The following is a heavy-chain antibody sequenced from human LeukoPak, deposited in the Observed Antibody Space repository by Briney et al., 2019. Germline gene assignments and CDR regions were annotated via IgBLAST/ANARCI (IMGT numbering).Heavy chain of an antibody. V-gene: IGHV4-31*03. Sequence: SSETLSLTCTVSGGSISSGGYYWSWIRQHPGKGLEWIGYIYYSGSTYYNPSLKSRVTISVDTSKNQFSLKLSSVTAADTAVYYCARTMVRGVISCFDYWGQRTLVTVSS. CDR3: ARTMVRGVISCFDY. CDR2: IYYSGST. J-gene: IGHJ4*02. D-gene: IGHD3-10*01. CDR1: GGSISSGGYY.